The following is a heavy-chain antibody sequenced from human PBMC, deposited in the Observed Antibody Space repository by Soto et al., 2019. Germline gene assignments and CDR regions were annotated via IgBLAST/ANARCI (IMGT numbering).Heavy chain of an antibody. D-gene: IGHD3-10*01. CDR1: GFTFSSYS. Sequence: GGSLRLSCAASGFTFSSYSMNWVRQAPGKGLEWVSSISSSSSYIYYADSVKGRFTISRDNAKNSLYLQMNSLRAEDTAVYYCARDRSMVRGVITSSLGYWGQGTLVTVSS. CDR2: ISSSSSYI. CDR3: ARDRSMVRGVITSSLGY. J-gene: IGHJ4*02. V-gene: IGHV3-21*01.